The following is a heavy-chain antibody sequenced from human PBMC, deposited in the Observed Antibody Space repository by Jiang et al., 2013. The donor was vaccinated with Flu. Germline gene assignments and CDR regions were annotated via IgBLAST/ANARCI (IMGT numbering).Heavy chain of an antibody. V-gene: IGHV4-39*01. J-gene: IGHJ4*02. D-gene: IGHD3-10*01. CDR1: GGSVSYISYY. CDR3: ARHQTYNFGAGRYPNWPLDY. Sequence: GPGLVMPSETLSLTCTVSGGSVSYISYYWGWIRQPPGKGLEWMGSIYHSGSTYYNPSLKSRVTISVDTSKNQFSLNLTSVAAADTAVYYCARHQTYNFGAGRYPNWPLDYWGQGTLVTVSS. CDR2: IYHSGST.